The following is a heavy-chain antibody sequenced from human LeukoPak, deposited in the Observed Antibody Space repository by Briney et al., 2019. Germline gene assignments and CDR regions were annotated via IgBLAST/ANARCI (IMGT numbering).Heavy chain of an antibody. D-gene: IGHD4-17*01. CDR1: GFTFSSYA. J-gene: IGHJ1*01. CDR3: AKSRYGDYGYFQH. V-gene: IGHV3-23*01. Sequence: GGSLRLSCAASGFTFSSYAMSWVRQAPGKGLEWASAISGSGGSTYYADSVKGRFTISRDNSKNTLYLQMNSLRAEDTAVYYCAKSRYGDYGYFQHWGQGTLVTVSS. CDR2: ISGSGGST.